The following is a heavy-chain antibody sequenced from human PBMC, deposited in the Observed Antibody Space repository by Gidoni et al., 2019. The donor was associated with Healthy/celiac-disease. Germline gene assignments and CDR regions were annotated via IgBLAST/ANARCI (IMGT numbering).Heavy chain of an antibody. D-gene: IGHD3-10*01. Sequence: EVQLVQSGGGLVQPGWSLRLSCGLSGFTFDAYAMPWVRQAPGKGLEWVSGISGNSGSIGYADSVKGRFTITRDNAKNFLYLQMNSLRAEDTALYYCAKDNGENTMVQGVIITYFDYWGQGTLVTVSS. J-gene: IGHJ4*02. CDR2: ISGNSGSI. V-gene: IGHV3-9*01. CDR1: GFTFDAYA. CDR3: AKDNGENTMVQGVIITYFDY.